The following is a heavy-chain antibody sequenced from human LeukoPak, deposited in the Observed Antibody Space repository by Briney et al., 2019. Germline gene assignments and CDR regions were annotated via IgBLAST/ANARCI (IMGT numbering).Heavy chain of an antibody. Sequence: GGSLRLSCAASGFTFSSYAMSWVRQAPGKGLEWVSAISGSGGSTYYADSVKGRFTISRDNSKNTLYLQMNSLRAEDTAVYYCAKHPYSSGRGWFDPWGQGTLVTVSP. CDR1: GFTFSSYA. V-gene: IGHV3-23*01. CDR2: ISGSGGST. D-gene: IGHD6-25*01. J-gene: IGHJ5*02. CDR3: AKHPYSSGRGWFDP.